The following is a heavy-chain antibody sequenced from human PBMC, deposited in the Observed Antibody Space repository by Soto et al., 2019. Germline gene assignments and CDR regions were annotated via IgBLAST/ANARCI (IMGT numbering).Heavy chain of an antibody. CDR3: ATESGSTYGYFDH. CDR1: GGSVTSDEDY. J-gene: IGHJ4*02. V-gene: IGHV4-30-4*01. CDR2: ISNSGST. Sequence: SETLSLTCTVSGGSVTSDEDYWTWIRQSPGKGLEWIGYISNSGSTGYNPSLKTRLSMSVDRSRNQFTLRLTSVTAADTAVYFCATESGSTYGYFDHWGQGTQVTVSS. D-gene: IGHD5-18*01.